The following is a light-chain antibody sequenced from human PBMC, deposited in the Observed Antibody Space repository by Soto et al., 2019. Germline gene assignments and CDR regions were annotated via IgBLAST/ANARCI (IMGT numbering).Light chain of an antibody. J-gene: IGKJ1*01. Sequence: EIVLTQSPVTLSVSPGERATLSCRASQSVSNNLASYQQKPGQAPRLLIHGASTRAAGIPARFSSSGAGTEFTLTISSLQAEDSAIYYCQRQSNWPMTFGQGTKVDIK. V-gene: IGKV3-15*01. CDR2: GAS. CDR3: QRQSNWPMT. CDR1: QSVSNN.